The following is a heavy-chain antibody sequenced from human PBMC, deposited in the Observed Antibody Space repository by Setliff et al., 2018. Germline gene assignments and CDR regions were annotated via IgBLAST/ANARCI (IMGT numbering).Heavy chain of an antibody. CDR3: ARVNRGGYHSIYWSFDL. CDR1: GYTLSRHY. V-gene: IGHV1-69*06. D-gene: IGHD1-26*01. CDR2: FIPILGAT. J-gene: IGHJ2*01. Sequence: ASVKVSCKAAGYTLSRHYMHWVRQAPGQGLQWLGRFIPILGATNYAQKFRGRVTFSADISTGTVFMDLSSLDSEDTAVYYCARVNRGGYHSIYWSFDLWGRGTLVTVSS.